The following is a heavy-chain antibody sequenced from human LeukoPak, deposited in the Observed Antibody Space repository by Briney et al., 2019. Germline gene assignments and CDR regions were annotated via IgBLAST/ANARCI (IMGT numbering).Heavy chain of an antibody. CDR2: MNPNSGNT. CDR3: ARGLVTVGDGYTIDY. Sequence: GASVKVSCTASGYTFTSYDINWVRQATGHGLEWMGWMNPNSGNTGYAQKFQGRVTMTRNTSISTAYMELSSLRSEDTAVYYCARGLVTVGDGYTIDYWGQGTLVTVSP. CDR1: GYTFTSYD. J-gene: IGHJ4*02. V-gene: IGHV1-8*01. D-gene: IGHD5-24*01.